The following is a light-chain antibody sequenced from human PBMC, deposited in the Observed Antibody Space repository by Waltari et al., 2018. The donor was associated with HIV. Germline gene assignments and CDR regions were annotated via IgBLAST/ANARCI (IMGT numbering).Light chain of an antibody. V-gene: IGLV2-14*03. CDR1: DCDLGLNNF. J-gene: IGLJ3*02. CDR3: ASFTGDNTLL. Sequence: SVVTQPASVSGLPGHSLTISCTGDDCDLGLNNFVSWYQQHTDKLPKLIVYDVDSRASGISARFSGSKSGHTASLNISGLRAEDEAHYYCASFTGDNTLLFGGGTKVTVL. CDR2: DVD.